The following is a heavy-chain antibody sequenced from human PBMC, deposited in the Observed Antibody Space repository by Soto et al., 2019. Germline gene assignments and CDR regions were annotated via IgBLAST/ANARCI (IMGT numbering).Heavy chain of an antibody. Sequence: GASVKVSCKASGYTFTGYYMHWVLQAPGQGLEWMGWINPNSGGTNYAQKFQGRVTMTRDTSISTAYMELSRLRSDDTAVYYCARVLRFLEWFFDYWGQGTLVTVSS. CDR1: GYTFTGYY. CDR3: ARVLRFLEWFFDY. V-gene: IGHV1-2*02. CDR2: INPNSGGT. J-gene: IGHJ4*02. D-gene: IGHD3-3*01.